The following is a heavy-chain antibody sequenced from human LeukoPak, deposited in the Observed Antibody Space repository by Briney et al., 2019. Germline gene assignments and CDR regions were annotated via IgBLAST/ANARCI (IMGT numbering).Heavy chain of an antibody. J-gene: IGHJ4*02. D-gene: IGHD6-19*01. CDR1: GFTFDDYA. Sequence: PGGSLRLSCAASGFTFDDYAMHWVRQAPGKGLEWVSGISWNSGSIGYADSVKGRFTISRDNAKNSLYLQMNSLKTEDTAVYYCSFNSRSSGWYDPYYFDYWGQGTLVTVSS. V-gene: IGHV3-9*01. CDR2: ISWNSGSI. CDR3: SFNSRSSGWYDPYYFDY.